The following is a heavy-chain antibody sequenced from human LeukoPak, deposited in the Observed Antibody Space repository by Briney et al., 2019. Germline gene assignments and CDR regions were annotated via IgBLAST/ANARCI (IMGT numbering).Heavy chain of an antibody. Sequence: PSETLSLTCTVSGGSISSYYWSWIRQPPGKGLEWIGYIYYSGSTNYNPSLKSRVTISVDTSKNQFSLKLSSVTAADTAVYYCARVRPYSSSWGQHYYYMDVWGKGTTVTVSS. CDR1: GGSISSYY. J-gene: IGHJ6*03. D-gene: IGHD6-13*01. CDR3: ARVRPYSSSWGQHYYYMDV. V-gene: IGHV4-59*01. CDR2: IYYSGST.